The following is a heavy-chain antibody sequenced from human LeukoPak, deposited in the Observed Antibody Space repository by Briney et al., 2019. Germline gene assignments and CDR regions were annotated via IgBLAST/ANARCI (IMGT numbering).Heavy chain of an antibody. V-gene: IGHV1-18*01. CDR3: ARDPSNSSGWKTWFDP. CDR1: GYTFTSHG. CDR2: ISAYNGDT. J-gene: IGHJ5*02. Sequence: GASVKVSCEASGYTFTSHGISWVRQAPGQGLEWMGWISAYNGDTNYAQRFQGRVTMTTGTSTSTAYMELRSLRSDDTAVYYCARDPSNSSGWKTWFDPWGQGTLVTVSS. D-gene: IGHD6-19*01.